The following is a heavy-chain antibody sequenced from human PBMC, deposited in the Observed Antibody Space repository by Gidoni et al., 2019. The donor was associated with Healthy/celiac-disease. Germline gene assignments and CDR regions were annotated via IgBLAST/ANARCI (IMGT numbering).Heavy chain of an antibody. CDR3: AKGSKRYCSSTSCYPFDY. CDR1: GFTFSSYG. V-gene: IGHV3-30*02. J-gene: IGHJ4*02. D-gene: IGHD2-2*01. CDR2: IRYDGSNK. Sequence: QVQLVESGGGVVQPGGSLRLSCAASGFTFSSYGLHWVRQAPGKGLAWVAFIRYDGSNKYYADSVKGRFTISRDNSKNTLYLQMNSLRAEDTAVYYCAKGSKRYCSSTSCYPFDYWGQGTLVTVSS.